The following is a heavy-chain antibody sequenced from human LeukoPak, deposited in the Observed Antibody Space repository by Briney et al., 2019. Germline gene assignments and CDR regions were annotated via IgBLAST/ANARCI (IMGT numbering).Heavy chain of an antibody. CDR2: ISSSSSYT. CDR3: ARDHRPLNYYDTSGGFDI. D-gene: IGHD3-22*01. J-gene: IGHJ3*02. V-gene: IGHV3-11*06. Sequence: KSGGSLRLSCAASGFTFSDYYMSWIRQAPGKGLEWVSYISSSSSYTNYADSVKGRFTISRDNSKNTLYLQMNSLRAEDTAVYYCARDHRPLNYYDTSGGFDIWGQGTMVTVSS. CDR1: GFTFSDYY.